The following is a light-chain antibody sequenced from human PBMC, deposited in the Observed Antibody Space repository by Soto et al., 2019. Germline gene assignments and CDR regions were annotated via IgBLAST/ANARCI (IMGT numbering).Light chain of an antibody. CDR2: DAY. J-gene: IGKJ5*01. Sequence: EIVLTQSPATLSLSPGERATLSCRASQSVSSYLAWYQQKPGQAPRLLIYDAYNRATGIPARFSGSGSGTDFTLTIRSLEPEDFAVYYCQQRSNWPITFGQGTRLEI. V-gene: IGKV3-11*01. CDR3: QQRSNWPIT. CDR1: QSVSSY.